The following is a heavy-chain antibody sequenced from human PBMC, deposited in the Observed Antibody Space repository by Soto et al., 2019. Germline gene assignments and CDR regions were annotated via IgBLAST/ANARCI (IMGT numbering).Heavy chain of an antibody. CDR1: GCAISSGGYY. CDR3: ARDYCGGDCSGYYFDY. Sequence: SDTLSLTCTVSGCAISSGGYYWSWIRQHPGKGLEWIWYIYYSGSTYYNPSLNSRVTISVDTSKNQFSLKLSSVTAADTAVYYCARDYCGGDCSGYYFDYWGQGTLVTVSS. CDR2: IYYSGST. V-gene: IGHV4-31*03. D-gene: IGHD2-21*02. J-gene: IGHJ4*02.